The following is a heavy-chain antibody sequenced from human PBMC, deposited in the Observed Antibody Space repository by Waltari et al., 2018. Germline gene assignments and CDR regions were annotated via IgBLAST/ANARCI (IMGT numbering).Heavy chain of an antibody. J-gene: IGHJ3*02. CDR2: SETSGST. Sequence: QVQLQESGPGLVKPSQTLSLTCTVSGGSISSGSYYWSWIRQPGGNGLEWIGRSETSGSTNYNPTPKRRVTISVDTSKNQCALKLNSVTAADTDVYYCARGRNDFWSGQDAFDIWGQGTMVTVSS. CDR1: GGSISSGSYY. V-gene: IGHV4-61*02. D-gene: IGHD3-3*01. CDR3: ARGRNDFWSGQDAFDI.